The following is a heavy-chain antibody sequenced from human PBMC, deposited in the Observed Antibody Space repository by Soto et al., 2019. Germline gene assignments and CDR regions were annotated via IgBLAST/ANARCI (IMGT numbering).Heavy chain of an antibody. CDR2: ISGSGSGP. CDR1: GFTFSNYD. D-gene: IGHD6-19*01. V-gene: IGHV3-23*01. Sequence: EVLLLESGGGVVQPGGSLRLSCAASGFTFSNYDMGWVRQAPGKGLELVSFISGSGSGPYYADSVKGLFTISRDNAENTLYLQMNSLRVEDTAVYYCAKLQGWRALDYRGQGTLVIVSS. J-gene: IGHJ4*02. CDR3: AKLQGWRALDY.